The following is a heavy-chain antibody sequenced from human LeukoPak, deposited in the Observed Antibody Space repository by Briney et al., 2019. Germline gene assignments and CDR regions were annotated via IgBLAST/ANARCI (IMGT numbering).Heavy chain of an antibody. J-gene: IGHJ4*02. Sequence: GSLRLSCAASGFTFSSYAMHWVRQAPGKGLEWVSGISGRDGSTNYADSVKGRFTISRENSKNALYLQMSSLRAEDTAVYYCAKDLHYGSADYWGQGTLVTVSS. V-gene: IGHV3-23*01. CDR2: ISGRDGST. CDR1: GFTFSSYA. CDR3: AKDLHYGSADY. D-gene: IGHD3-10*01.